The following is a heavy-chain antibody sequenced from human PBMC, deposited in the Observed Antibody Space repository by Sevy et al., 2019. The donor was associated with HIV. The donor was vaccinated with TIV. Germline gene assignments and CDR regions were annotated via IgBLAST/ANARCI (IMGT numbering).Heavy chain of an antibody. CDR1: GYILSDYY. D-gene: IGHD3-10*01. Sequence: ASVKVSCKASGYILSDYYMHWVRQAPGQGLEWLGWINPNNGGTNYAQTFQGRITMTRDTSIRTAYMELRNLSSDDTAVYYCARSLGRGVPGFWYFDLWGRGTLVTVSS. J-gene: IGHJ2*01. V-gene: IGHV1-2*02. CDR3: ARSLGRGVPGFWYFDL. CDR2: INPNNGGT.